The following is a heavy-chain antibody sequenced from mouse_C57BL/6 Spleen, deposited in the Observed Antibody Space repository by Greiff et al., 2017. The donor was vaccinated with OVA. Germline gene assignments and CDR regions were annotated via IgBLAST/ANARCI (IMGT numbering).Heavy chain of an antibody. CDR1: GFSLTSYG. Sequence: VMLVESGPGLVQPSQSLSITCTVSGFSLTSYGVHWVRQSPGKGLEWLGVKWSGGSTDYNAAFISRLSISKDNSKSQVFFQMNSLQADDTAIYYCARITTVVEGAMDYWGQGTSVTVAS. D-gene: IGHD1-1*01. V-gene: IGHV2-2*01. CDR2: KWSGGST. CDR3: ARITTVVEGAMDY. J-gene: IGHJ4*01.